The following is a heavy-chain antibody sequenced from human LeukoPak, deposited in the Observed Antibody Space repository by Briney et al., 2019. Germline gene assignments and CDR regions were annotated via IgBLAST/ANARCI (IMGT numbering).Heavy chain of an antibody. Sequence: SETLSLTCSVSGASVTSYYWTWIRQPPGKGLESIGYMFYSGTTNYNPSLKSRVTISMDTSKNQVSLKLTSVTAAGTAVYYCARIMPSDYSTTPWGQGTLVTVSS. CDR1: GASVTSYY. D-gene: IGHD4-11*01. CDR3: ARIMPSDYSTTP. CDR2: MFYSGTT. V-gene: IGHV4-59*02. J-gene: IGHJ5*02.